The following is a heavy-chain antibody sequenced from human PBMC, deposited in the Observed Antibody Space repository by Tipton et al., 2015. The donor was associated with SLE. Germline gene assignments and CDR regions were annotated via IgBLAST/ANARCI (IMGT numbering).Heavy chain of an antibody. CDR1: SYTISSGYY. V-gene: IGHV4-61*09. CDR2: IYTGGST. CDR3: ATEVGATTGERWFDP. D-gene: IGHD1-26*01. J-gene: IGHJ5*02. Sequence: TLSLTCGISSYTISSGYYWGWIRQPAGKGLEWIGHIYTGGSTNYNPSLKSRVTISADTSKNQFSLKLSFVTAADTAVYYCATEVGATTGERWFDPWGQGTLVTVSS.